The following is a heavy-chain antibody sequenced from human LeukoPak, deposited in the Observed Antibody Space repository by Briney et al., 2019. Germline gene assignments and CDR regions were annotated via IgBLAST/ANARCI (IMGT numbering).Heavy chain of an antibody. CDR3: AMGGSSDTAMVTTFDY. CDR1: GFTFSSYA. J-gene: IGHJ4*02. D-gene: IGHD5-18*01. V-gene: IGHV3-30-3*01. Sequence: GGSLRLSCAASGFTFSSYAMHWVRQAPGKGLEWVAVISYDGSNKYYADSVKGRFTISRDNSKNTLYLQMNSLRAEDTAVYYCAMGGSSDTAMVTTFDYWGQGTLVTVSS. CDR2: ISYDGSNK.